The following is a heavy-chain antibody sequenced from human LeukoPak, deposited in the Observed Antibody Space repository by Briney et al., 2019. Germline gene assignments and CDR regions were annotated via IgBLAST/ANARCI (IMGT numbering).Heavy chain of an antibody. CDR2: IWYDGSNK. CDR3: ARDGAYRTGWYYCEN. Sequence: QSGGSLRLSCAASGFTFSDYGMHWVRQAPGKGLEWVAIIWYDGSNKYYADSVKGRFTFSRDNSKNTLYLQMNSLRAEDTAIYYCARDGAYRTGWYYCENWGQGTLVTVSS. J-gene: IGHJ4*02. V-gene: IGHV3-33*01. CDR1: GFTFSDYG. D-gene: IGHD6-13*01.